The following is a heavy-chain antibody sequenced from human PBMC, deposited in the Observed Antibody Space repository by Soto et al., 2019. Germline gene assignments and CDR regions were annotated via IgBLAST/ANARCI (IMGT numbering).Heavy chain of an antibody. Sequence: AETLSDTCDVYVGSFSRYYWNWLRQPPGKGLEWLGEINHSGSTNYNPSLESRVTISLDTHKTQFSLQLTSVTAADMAVYYCARGEGRLVGTWFDPWGQGTMVTVS. CDR1: VGSFSRYY. CDR2: INHSGST. D-gene: IGHD5-12*01. V-gene: IGHV4-34*01. CDR3: ARGEGRLVGTWFDP. J-gene: IGHJ5*02.